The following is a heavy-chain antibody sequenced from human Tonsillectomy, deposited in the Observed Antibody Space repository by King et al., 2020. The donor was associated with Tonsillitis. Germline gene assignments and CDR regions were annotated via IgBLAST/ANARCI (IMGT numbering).Heavy chain of an antibody. CDR1: GFTFSSYT. J-gene: IGHJ6*02. CDR2: ISSSSTYI. V-gene: IGHV3-21*01. CDR3: ARELKVVEAGGAYYFGMDV. D-gene: IGHD2-15*01. Sequence: VQLVESGGGLVKPGGSLRLSCAASGFTFSSYTMNWVRQAPGKGLEWVSSISSSSTYIYYADSVKGRFTISRDNAKNSLSLQMNSLRAEDTAVYYCARELKVVEAGGAYYFGMDVWGQGTTVTVSS.